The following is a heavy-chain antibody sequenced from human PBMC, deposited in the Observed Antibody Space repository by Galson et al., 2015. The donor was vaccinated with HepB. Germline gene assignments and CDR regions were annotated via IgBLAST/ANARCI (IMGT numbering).Heavy chain of an antibody. Sequence: SLRLSCAASGFTFGDYAMHWVRQAPGKGLEWVAVISYDGSNKYYADSVKGRFTISRDNSKNTLYLQMNSLRAEDTAVYYCARPGSHGAFDIWGQGTMVTVSS. J-gene: IGHJ3*02. CDR1: GFTFGDYA. CDR3: ARPGSHGAFDI. D-gene: IGHD1-26*01. V-gene: IGHV3-30-3*01. CDR2: ISYDGSNK.